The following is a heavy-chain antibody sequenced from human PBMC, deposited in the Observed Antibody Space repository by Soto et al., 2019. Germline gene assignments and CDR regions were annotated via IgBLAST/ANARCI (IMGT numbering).Heavy chain of an antibody. V-gene: IGHV3-23*01. CDR2: ISNTGDNT. CDR3: ATDLTGYAMDV. CDR1: GFTFNNYA. Sequence: EVQLLESGGGLVQPGGSLRLSCAASGFTFNNYAMSWVRQAPGEGLDFVSVISNTGDNTMYADSVKGRFTISRDNAKNSLFLQMNGLRVEDTAIYYCATDLTGYAMDVWGQGTTVTVSS. D-gene: IGHD2-2*01. J-gene: IGHJ6*02.